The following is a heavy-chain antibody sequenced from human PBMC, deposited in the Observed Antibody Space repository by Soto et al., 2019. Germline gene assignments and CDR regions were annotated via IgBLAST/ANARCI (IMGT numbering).Heavy chain of an antibody. V-gene: IGHV3-30*18. CDR1: GFTFSSYG. CDR3: AKNPGYYYDSTGYHFDY. D-gene: IGHD3-22*01. CDR2: ISYDGSNK. J-gene: IGHJ4*02. Sequence: GGSLRLSCAASGFTFSSYGMHWVRQAPGKGLEWVAVISYDGSNKYYADSVKGRFTISRDNSKNTLYLQMNSLRAEDTAVYYCAKNPGYYYDSTGYHFDYWGQGTLVTVSS.